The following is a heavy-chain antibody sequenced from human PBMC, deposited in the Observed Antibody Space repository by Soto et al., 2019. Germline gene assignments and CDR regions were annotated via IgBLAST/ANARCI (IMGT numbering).Heavy chain of an antibody. D-gene: IGHD7-27*01. V-gene: IGHV4-31*03. CDR2: IYYSGST. CDR3: FKAPTPNGGGFDS. CDR1: GGSISSGGYY. J-gene: IGHJ5*01. Sequence: SETLSLTCTVSGGSISSGGYYWSWIRQHPGKGLEWIGYIYYSGSTYYNPSLKSRVTISVDTSKNQFSLKLSSVTAADTAVYYCFKAPTPNGGGFDSWGEGTLVTVSS.